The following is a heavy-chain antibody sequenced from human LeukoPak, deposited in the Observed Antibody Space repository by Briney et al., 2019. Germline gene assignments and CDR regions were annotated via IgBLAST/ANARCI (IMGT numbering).Heavy chain of an antibody. J-gene: IGHJ6*03. CDR3: ARGDFCSSTNCYLRPMDV. CDR1: GGSISDYY. Sequence: PSETLSLTCTVSGGSISDYYWNWIRQPPGKGLEWIGYIYYSGSTTYNPSLKSRLIMSVDTAKNQLSLKLRSVTAADTAVYYCARGDFCSSTNCYLRPMDVWGKGTTVTVSS. V-gene: IGHV4-59*01. D-gene: IGHD2-2*01. CDR2: IYYSGST.